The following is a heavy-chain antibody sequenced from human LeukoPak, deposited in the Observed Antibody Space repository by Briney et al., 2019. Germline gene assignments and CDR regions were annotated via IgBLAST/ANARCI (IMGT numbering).Heavy chain of an antibody. D-gene: IGHD3-10*01. CDR2: IIPIFGTA. J-gene: IGHJ1*01. CDR3: ARDLNPGFGAGSYYPQYFQH. V-gene: IGHV1-69*13. Sequence: SVKVSCKASGGTFSSYAISWVRQAPGQGLEWMGGIIPIFGTANYAQKFHGRVTITADESTSTAYMELSSLRSDDTVVYYCARDLNPGFGAGSYYPQYFQHWGQGTLVTVSS. CDR1: GGTFSSYA.